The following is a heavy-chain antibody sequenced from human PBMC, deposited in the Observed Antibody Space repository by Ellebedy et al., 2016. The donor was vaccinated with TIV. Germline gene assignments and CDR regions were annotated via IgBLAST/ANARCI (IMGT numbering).Heavy chain of an antibody. V-gene: IGHV1-46*01. Sequence: ASVKVSCKASGYTFTSYYIHWVRQAPGQGLEWMGIINPSGGSTSYAQKFQGRVTMTRDTSTSTVYMELSSLRSEDTAVYYCAVNIIAAAGRNYGMDVWGQGTTVTVSS. CDR3: AVNIIAAAGRNYGMDV. CDR1: GYTFTSYY. D-gene: IGHD6-13*01. J-gene: IGHJ6*02. CDR2: INPSGGST.